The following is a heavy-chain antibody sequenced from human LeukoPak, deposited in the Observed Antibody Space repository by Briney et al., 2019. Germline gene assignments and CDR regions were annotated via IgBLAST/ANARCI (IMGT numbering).Heavy chain of an antibody. Sequence: SETLSLTCTVSGGSISSYYWSWIRQPPGKGLEWIGYIYYSGSTNYNPSLKSRVTISVDTSKNQFSLKLSSVTAADTAVYYCARAYYYDSSGHGGYFDYWGQGTLVTVSS. J-gene: IGHJ4*02. CDR3: ARAYYYDSSGHGGYFDY. V-gene: IGHV4-59*01. CDR1: GGSISSYY. CDR2: IYYSGST. D-gene: IGHD3-22*01.